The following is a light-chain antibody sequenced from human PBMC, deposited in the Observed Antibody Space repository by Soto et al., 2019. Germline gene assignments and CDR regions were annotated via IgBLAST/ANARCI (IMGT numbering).Light chain of an antibody. J-gene: IGLJ1*01. Sequence: QSVLTQPRSVSGSPGQSVTISCSGTSSDVGGYEYVSWYQQHPGKAPRLPIYHVGQRPSGVPDCFSGSKSGTTASLTISGLQADDEAEYYCCSYAGSSTRVFGTGTKVTVL. CDR2: HVG. V-gene: IGLV2-11*01. CDR3: CSYAGSSTRV. CDR1: SSDVGGYEY.